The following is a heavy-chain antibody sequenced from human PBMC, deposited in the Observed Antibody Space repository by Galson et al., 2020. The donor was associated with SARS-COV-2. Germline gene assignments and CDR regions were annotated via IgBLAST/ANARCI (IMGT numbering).Heavy chain of an antibody. Sequence: SETLSLTCTVSGGSISSGGYYWSWIRQHPGKGLEWIGYIYYSGSTYYNPSLKSRVTISVDTSKNQFSLKLSSVTAADTAVYYCARDLAAAAGHVGMDVWGQGTTVTVSS. D-gene: IGHD6-13*01. J-gene: IGHJ6*02. CDR3: ARDLAAAAGHVGMDV. CDR1: GGSISSGGYY. CDR2: IYYSGST. V-gene: IGHV4-31*03.